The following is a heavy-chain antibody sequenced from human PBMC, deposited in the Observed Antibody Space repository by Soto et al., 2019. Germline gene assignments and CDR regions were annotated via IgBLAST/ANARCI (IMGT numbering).Heavy chain of an antibody. CDR1: GFTFNTYG. V-gene: IGHV3-33*08. Sequence: QVQLVESGGGVVQPGGSLRLSCTTSGFTFNTYGMYWVRQAPGKGLEWVAIIWYDGSNKYYGDSVKGRFTISRDNSKNPLYLQMNSLRGEDTALYYCARGDCTGAYCYSWPFNYGVDVWGQGTTVTVSS. CDR3: ARGDCTGAYCYSWPFNYGVDV. J-gene: IGHJ6*02. CDR2: IWYDGSNK. D-gene: IGHD2-15*01.